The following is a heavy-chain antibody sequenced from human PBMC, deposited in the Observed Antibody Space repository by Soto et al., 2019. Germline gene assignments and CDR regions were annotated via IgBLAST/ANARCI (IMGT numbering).Heavy chain of an antibody. CDR2: IYYSGST. Sequence: SETLSLTCTVSGGSISSGDYYWSWIRQPPGKGLEWIGYIYYSGSTYCNPSLKSRVTISVDTSKNQFSLKLSSVTAADTAVYYCARDGPPPYYYYGMDVWGQGTTVTVSS. J-gene: IGHJ6*02. CDR1: GGSISSGDYY. V-gene: IGHV4-30-4*01. CDR3: ARDGPPPYYYYGMDV.